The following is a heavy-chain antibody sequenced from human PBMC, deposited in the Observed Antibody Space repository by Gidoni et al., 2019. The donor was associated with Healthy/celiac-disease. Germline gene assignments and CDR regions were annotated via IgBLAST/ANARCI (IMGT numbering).Heavy chain of an antibody. V-gene: IGHV1-18*01. J-gene: IGHJ3*02. CDR1: GYTFTSYG. D-gene: IGHD2-2*01. CDR2: ISAYNGNT. CDR3: ARDEDCSSTSCPLGDAFDI. Sequence: QVQLVQSGAEVKKPGASVKVSCKASGYTFTSYGISWVRQAPGQGLEWMGWISAYNGNTNYAQKLQGRVTMTTDTSTSTAYMELRSLRSDDTAVYYCARDEDCSSTSCPLGDAFDIWGQGTMVTVSS.